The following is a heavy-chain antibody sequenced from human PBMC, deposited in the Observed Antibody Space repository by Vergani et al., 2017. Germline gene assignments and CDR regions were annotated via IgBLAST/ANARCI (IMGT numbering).Heavy chain of an antibody. D-gene: IGHD6-25*01. Sequence: EVQLVESGGGLVKPGGSLRLSCAASGFTFSSYSMNWVRQAPGKGLEWVSSISSSSSYIYYADSVKGRFTISRDNAKNSLYLQMNSLRAEDKAVYYCARDVAAVAFDIWGQGTMVTVSS. CDR3: ARDVAAVAFDI. CDR1: GFTFSSYS. V-gene: IGHV3-21*01. J-gene: IGHJ3*02. CDR2: ISSSSSYI.